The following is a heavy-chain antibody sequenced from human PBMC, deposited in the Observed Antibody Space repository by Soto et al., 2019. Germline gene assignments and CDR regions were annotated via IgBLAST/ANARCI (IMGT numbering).Heavy chain of an antibody. CDR3: ARRNYDILTGCYGMDV. CDR1: GYTFTSYG. V-gene: IGHV1-18*01. CDR2: ISAYNGNT. Sequence: ASVKVSCKASGYTFTSYGISWVRQAPGQGLEWMGWISAYNGNTNYAQKLQGRVTMTTDTSTSTAYMELRSLRSDDTAVYYCARRNYDILTGCYGMDVWGQGTTVTVSS. D-gene: IGHD3-9*01. J-gene: IGHJ6*02.